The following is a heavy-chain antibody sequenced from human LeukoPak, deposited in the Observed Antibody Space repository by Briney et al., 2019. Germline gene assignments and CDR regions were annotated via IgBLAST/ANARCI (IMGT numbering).Heavy chain of an antibody. V-gene: IGHV3-23*01. J-gene: IGHJ4*02. Sequence: GGSLRLSCAASGFTFSSYAMHWVRQAPGKGLEWVSAISGSGGSTYYADSVEGRFTISRDNSKNTLYLQMNSLRAEDTAVYYCATLRLVHRWDYWGQGTLVTVSS. D-gene: IGHD5-12*01. CDR3: ATLRLVHRWDY. CDR1: GFTFSSYA. CDR2: ISGSGGST.